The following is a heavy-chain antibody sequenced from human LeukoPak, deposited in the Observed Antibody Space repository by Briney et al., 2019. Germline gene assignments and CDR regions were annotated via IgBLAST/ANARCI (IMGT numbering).Heavy chain of an antibody. J-gene: IGHJ4*02. V-gene: IGHV3-21*01. CDR1: GFTFSSYS. CDR2: ISTSSSYI. Sequence: GGSLRLSCAASGFTFSSYSMNWVRQAPGKGLEWVSSISTSSSYIYYADSVKGRFTISRDNAKNSLYLQMNSLRPEDTAVYYCARPRGNVEMAAIPFDYWGQGTLVTVSS. D-gene: IGHD5-24*01. CDR3: ARPRGNVEMAAIPFDY.